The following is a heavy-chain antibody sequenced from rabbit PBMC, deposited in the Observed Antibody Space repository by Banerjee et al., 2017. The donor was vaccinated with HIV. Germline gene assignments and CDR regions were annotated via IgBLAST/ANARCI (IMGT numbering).Heavy chain of an antibody. CDR1: GIDFSSYG. V-gene: IGHV1S45*01. Sequence: QEQLVESGGGLVTLGGSLKLSCKASGIDFSSYGISWVRQAPGKGLEWIAYIYPDYGSTDFGSWAKGRSPISRTSSTTVTLQMTSLTAADTATYFCARRTGGVDYGYELWGQGTLVTVS. CDR3: ARRTGGVDYGYEL. D-gene: IGHD6-1*01. CDR2: IYPDYGST. J-gene: IGHJ3*01.